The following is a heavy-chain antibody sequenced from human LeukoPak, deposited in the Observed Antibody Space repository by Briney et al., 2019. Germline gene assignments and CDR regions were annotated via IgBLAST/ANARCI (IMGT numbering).Heavy chain of an antibody. D-gene: IGHD3-10*01. CDR1: GYSFTSYW. J-gene: IGHJ3*02. Sequence: GESLKISCKGSGYSFTSYWIGWVRQVPGKGLEWMGIVYPGDSDTRYSSSFQGQVTISADKSISTAYLQWRSLNDSDTAMYYAALKTIPIITDTAAFDIWGLGKMVTVSS. CDR2: VYPGDSDT. V-gene: IGHV5-51*01. CDR3: ALKTIPIITDTAAFDI.